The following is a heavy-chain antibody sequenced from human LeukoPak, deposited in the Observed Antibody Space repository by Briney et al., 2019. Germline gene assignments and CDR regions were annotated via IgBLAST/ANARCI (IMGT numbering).Heavy chain of an antibody. D-gene: IGHD2-21*02. CDR1: GFTFSSYA. CDR3: ATRNRGGDCYLDYFDY. V-gene: IGHV3-23*01. Sequence: GGSLRLSCAASGFTFSSYAMSWVRQAPGKGLEWVSAISGSGGSTYYADSVKGRFTISRDNSKNTLYLQMNSLRAEDTAVYYCATRNRGGDCYLDYFDYWGQGTLVTVSS. CDR2: ISGSGGST. J-gene: IGHJ4*02.